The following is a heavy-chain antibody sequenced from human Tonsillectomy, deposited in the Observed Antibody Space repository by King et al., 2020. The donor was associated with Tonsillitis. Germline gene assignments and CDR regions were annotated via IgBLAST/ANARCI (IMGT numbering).Heavy chain of an antibody. CDR2: ISSSSGTI. D-gene: IGHD3/OR15-3a*01. Sequence: VQLVESGGGLVQPGGSLRLSCAASGFTFTSYSMNWVRQAPGKGLEWVSYISSSSGTIYYADSVKGRFTISRDNAKNSLFLQMNSLRDEDTAVYYCARNAFGQWGGFQNWGQGTLLTVSS. V-gene: IGHV3-48*02. CDR1: GFTFTSYS. J-gene: IGHJ1*01. CDR3: ARNAFGQWGGFQN.